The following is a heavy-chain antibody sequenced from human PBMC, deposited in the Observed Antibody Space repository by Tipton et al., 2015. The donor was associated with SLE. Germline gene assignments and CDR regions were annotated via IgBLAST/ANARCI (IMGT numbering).Heavy chain of an antibody. CDR3: TRMAAAVDESDFDY. J-gene: IGHJ4*02. CDR2: VRSKVYDGTA. D-gene: IGHD6-13*01. Sequence: LSCTTSGFTFGDYAVSWVRQAPGKGLEWVGFVRSKVYDGTAEYAASVKDRFTISRDESKSVAYLQMDSLKSEDTAVYYCTRMAAAVDESDFDYWGQGMLVTVSS. CDR1: GFTFGDYA. V-gene: IGHV3-49*04.